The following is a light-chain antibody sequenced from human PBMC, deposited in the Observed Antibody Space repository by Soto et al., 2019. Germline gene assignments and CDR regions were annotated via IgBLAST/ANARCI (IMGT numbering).Light chain of an antibody. CDR1: QSISSW. CDR3: QQYYSYPQP. CDR2: KAS. J-gene: IGKJ5*01. Sequence: DIQMTQSPATLSASVGDRVTITCRASQSISSWLAWYQQKPGKAPKLLIYKASSLESGVPSRFSGSGSGTDFTLTISCLQSEDFATYYCQQYYSYPQPFGQGTRLEIK. V-gene: IGKV1-5*03.